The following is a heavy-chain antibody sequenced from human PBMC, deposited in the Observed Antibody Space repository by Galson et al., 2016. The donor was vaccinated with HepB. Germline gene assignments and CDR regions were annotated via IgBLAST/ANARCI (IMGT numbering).Heavy chain of an antibody. CDR1: GYTLTRYY. CDR2: INPSGGST. D-gene: IGHD3-22*01. V-gene: IGHV1-46*01. Sequence: SVKVSCKASGYTLTRYYIHWVRQAPGQGLEWMGVINPSGGSTKDAQKFQGRVTMTRDTSTSTVYMELSSLRSEDTAVYFCARGGYYDSSGSLRYWGQGTLVTVSS. J-gene: IGHJ4*02. CDR3: ARGGYYDSSGSLRY.